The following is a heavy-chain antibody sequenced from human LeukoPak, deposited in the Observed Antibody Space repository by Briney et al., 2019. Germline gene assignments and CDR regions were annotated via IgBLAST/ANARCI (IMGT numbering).Heavy chain of an antibody. CDR2: IYHSGST. V-gene: IGHV4-30-2*01. J-gene: IGHJ4*02. D-gene: IGHD2-21*01. CDR1: GGSISSGGYS. Sequence: TSETLSLTCAVSGGSISSGGYSWSWIRQPPGKGLEWIGYIYHSGSTYYNPSLKSRVTISVDRSKNQFSLKLSSVTAADTAVYYCARDIRKPDYWGQGTLVTVSS. CDR3: ARDIRKPDY.